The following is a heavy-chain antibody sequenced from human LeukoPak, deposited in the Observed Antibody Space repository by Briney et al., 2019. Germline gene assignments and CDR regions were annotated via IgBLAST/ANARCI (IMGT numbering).Heavy chain of an antibody. V-gene: IGHV4-34*01. CDR1: GGSFSGYY. D-gene: IGHD6-13*01. Sequence: PSETLSLTCAVYGGSFSGYYWSWIRQPPGKGLEWIGEINHSGSTNYNPSLKSRVTISVDTSKNQFSLKLSSVTAADTAVYYCAREFIGSSSHFDYWGQGTLVTVSS. CDR3: AREFIGSSSHFDY. J-gene: IGHJ4*02. CDR2: INHSGST.